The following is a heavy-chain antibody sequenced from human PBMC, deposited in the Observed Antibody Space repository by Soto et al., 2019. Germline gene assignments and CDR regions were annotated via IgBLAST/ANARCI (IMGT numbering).Heavy chain of an antibody. CDR2: ITTDNGNT. D-gene: IGHD1-26*01. V-gene: IGHV1-18*01. J-gene: IGHJ4*02. CDR1: GYTFTNYG. Sequence: QVQLVQSGVEVKKPGASVKVSCKTSGYTFTNYGITWVRQAPGQGLEWMGWITTDNGNTKYAQKFQGRVTMTTDTSTTTVYMELRSLRSDDTAVYYCAPYTSGAKIDYWGQGTLVTVSS. CDR3: APYTSGAKIDY.